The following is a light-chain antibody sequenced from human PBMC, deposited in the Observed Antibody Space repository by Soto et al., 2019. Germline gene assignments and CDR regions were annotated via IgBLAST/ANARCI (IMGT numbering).Light chain of an antibody. Sequence: DIQMTQSPSTLSASVGDRVTITCRASQSISSWLAWYQQKPGKAPNLLIYKASSLKSGVPSRFSGSGSGTEFTVTVSSLQHDDFATYYCQQYNTYWTFGQGTKVDIK. CDR2: KAS. CDR1: QSISSW. V-gene: IGKV1-5*03. CDR3: QQYNTYWT. J-gene: IGKJ1*01.